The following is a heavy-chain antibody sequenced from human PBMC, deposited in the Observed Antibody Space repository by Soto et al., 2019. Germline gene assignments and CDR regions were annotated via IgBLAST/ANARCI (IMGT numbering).Heavy chain of an antibody. CDR3: ARVVLGGYSYGVDY. V-gene: IGHV3-33*01. Sequence: GGSLRLSCAASGFTFSSYGMHWVRQAPGKGLEWVAVIWYDGSNKYYADSVKGRFTISRDNSKNTLYLQMNSLRAEDTAVYYCARVVLGGYSYGVDYWGQGTLVTVSS. CDR2: IWYDGSNK. J-gene: IGHJ4*02. D-gene: IGHD5-18*01. CDR1: GFTFSSYG.